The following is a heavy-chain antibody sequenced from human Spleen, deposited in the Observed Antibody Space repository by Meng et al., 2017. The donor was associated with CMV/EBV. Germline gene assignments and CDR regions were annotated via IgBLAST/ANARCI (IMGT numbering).Heavy chain of an antibody. V-gene: IGHV4-4*02. CDR3: ATTSGYGSGSYYK. CDR1: GSSNSTNSW. J-gene: IGHJ4*02. Sequence: CAVSGSSNSTNSWWGWVRQPPGKGLEGVGKIYHSGNTNYNPSLKTRVTISVDKSKNQFSLKLSSVTAADTAIYYCATTSGYGSGSYYKWGQGTLVTVSS. CDR2: IYHSGNT. D-gene: IGHD3-10*01.